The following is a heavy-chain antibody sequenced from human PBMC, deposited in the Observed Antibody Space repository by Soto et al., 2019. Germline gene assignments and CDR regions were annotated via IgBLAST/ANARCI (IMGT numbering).Heavy chain of an antibody. J-gene: IGHJ6*02. Sequence: GGSLRLSCAASGFTFSSYWMSWVRQAPGKGLEWVANIKQDGSEKYYVDSVKGRFTISRDNAKNTLYLQMNSLRAEDTAVYYCAREYDYGDYAGDYYYYGMDVWGQGTTVTVSS. CDR2: IKQDGSEK. CDR1: GFTFSSYW. CDR3: AREYDYGDYAGDYYYYGMDV. D-gene: IGHD4-17*01. V-gene: IGHV3-7*01.